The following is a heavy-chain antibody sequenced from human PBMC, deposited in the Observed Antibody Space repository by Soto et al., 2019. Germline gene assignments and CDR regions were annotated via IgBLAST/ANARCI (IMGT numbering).Heavy chain of an antibody. V-gene: IGHV3-23*01. CDR1: GYTFTGYY. D-gene: IGHD5-12*01. CDR3: ARSLFMVAPDNEPFDY. Sequence: SCKASGYTFTGYYMHWVRQTPEKGLEWVAGISGGGNDRYYADFVQGRFTFSRDNSRNILYLQMSSLRADDTAMYFCARSLFMVAPDNEPFDYWGQGTLVTVSS. J-gene: IGHJ4*02. CDR2: ISGGGNDR.